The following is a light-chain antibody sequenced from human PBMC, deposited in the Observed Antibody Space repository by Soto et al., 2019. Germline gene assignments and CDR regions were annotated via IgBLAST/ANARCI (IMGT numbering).Light chain of an antibody. CDR2: DDS. Sequence: SYELTQPPSVSVAPGQTARITCGGNNIGSENVQWYQQYPGQAPVLVVYDDSDRPSGIPERFSGSKSGNTATLTISRVEAGDEADYHCRVWASTGEPVVFGGGTKLTVL. CDR1: NIGSEN. CDR3: RVWASTGEPVV. V-gene: IGLV3-21*02. J-gene: IGLJ2*01.